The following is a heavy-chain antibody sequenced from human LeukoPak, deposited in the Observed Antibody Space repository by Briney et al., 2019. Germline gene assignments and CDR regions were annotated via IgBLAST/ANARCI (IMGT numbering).Heavy chain of an antibody. V-gene: IGHV1-46*01. J-gene: IGHJ4*02. CDR2: INPSGGST. CDR1: GYTFTSYY. Sequence: GASVKVSCKASGYTFTSYYMHWVRQAPGQGLEWMGIINPSGGSTSYAQKFQGRVTMTRDTSTSTVYMELSSLRSEDTAVYYCARDFRIRITMVRGVAGGYWGQGTLSPSPQ. CDR3: ARDFRIRITMVRGVAGGY. D-gene: IGHD3-10*01.